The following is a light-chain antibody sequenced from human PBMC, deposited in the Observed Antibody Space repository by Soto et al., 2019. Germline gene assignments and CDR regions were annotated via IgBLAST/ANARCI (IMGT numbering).Light chain of an antibody. CDR3: ASYTSSSTYV. V-gene: IGLV2-14*01. J-gene: IGLJ1*01. CDR2: EVS. CDR1: SSDVGASKY. Sequence: QSALTQPASVSGSPRQSITISCTGTSSDVGASKYVSWYQHHPGKAPKLVIYEVSHRPSGVSNRFSGSKSGNTASLTIAGLQAEDEADYYCASYTSSSTYVFGTGTKVTVL.